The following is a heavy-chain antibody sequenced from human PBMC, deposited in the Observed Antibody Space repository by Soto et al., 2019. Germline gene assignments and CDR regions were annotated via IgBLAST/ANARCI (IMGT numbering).Heavy chain of an antibody. Sequence: QVQLQQWGAGLLKPSETLSLTCAVYGGSFSGYYWTWIRQPPGTGLEWIGEINHSGSTNYNPSLKGRVTISVDTSKNQFSLKLTSVTGADTAVYYCARDKITGLFDYWGQGTLVTVSS. V-gene: IGHV4-34*01. CDR2: INHSGST. D-gene: IGHD2-8*02. CDR1: GGSFSGYY. CDR3: ARDKITGLFDY. J-gene: IGHJ4*02.